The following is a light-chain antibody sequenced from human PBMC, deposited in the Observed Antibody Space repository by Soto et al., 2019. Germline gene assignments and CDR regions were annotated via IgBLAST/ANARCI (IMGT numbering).Light chain of an antibody. CDR2: GVV. J-gene: IGLJ1*01. CDR1: GNDVGAYNY. V-gene: IGLV2-11*01. CDR3: CSYAGGYTYL. Sequence: QSALTQPRSVSGSPGQSVTISCTGAGNDVGAYNYVSWYQQHPGRPPKLLIYGVVRWPSGVPDRFSGSKSGNTASLTISGLQAEDEADYCCCSYAGGYTYLFVTGKKVTV.